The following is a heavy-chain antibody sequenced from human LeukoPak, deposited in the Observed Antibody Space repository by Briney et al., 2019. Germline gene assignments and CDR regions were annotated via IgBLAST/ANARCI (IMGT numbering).Heavy chain of an antibody. Sequence: GGSLRLSCAASGFTFSSHWMHWVRQAPGQGLAWVSRINSDGSSTAYADSVKGRFTISRDNAKSSLHLQMNSLRDEDTAVYYCARDRGGDFDYWGQGTLVTVSS. D-gene: IGHD3-10*01. CDR1: GFTFSSHW. CDR2: INSDGSST. CDR3: ARDRGGDFDY. J-gene: IGHJ4*02. V-gene: IGHV3-74*03.